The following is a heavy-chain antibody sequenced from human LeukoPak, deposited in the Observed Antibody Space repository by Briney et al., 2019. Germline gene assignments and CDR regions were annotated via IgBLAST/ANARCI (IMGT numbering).Heavy chain of an antibody. CDR2: IIPILGIA. D-gene: IGHD2-15*01. Sequence: SVKVSCKASGGTFSSYAISWVRQAPGQGLEWMGRIIPILGIANYAQKFQGRVTITADESTSTAYMELSSLRSEDTAVYYCARGVDGSPYYFDYWGQGTLVTVSS. J-gene: IGHJ4*02. CDR1: GGTFSSYA. V-gene: IGHV1-69*04. CDR3: ARGVDGSPYYFDY.